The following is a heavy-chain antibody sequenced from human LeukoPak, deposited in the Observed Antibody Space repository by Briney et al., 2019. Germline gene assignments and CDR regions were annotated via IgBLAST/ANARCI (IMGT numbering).Heavy chain of an antibody. CDR2: IIVGSGTT. V-gene: IGHV1-58*01. CDR3: AAERYGGISDCCNFEI. CDR1: GFSFSNSA. J-gene: IGHJ3*02. D-gene: IGHD4-23*01. Sequence: PVASVKVSCKSSGFSFSNSAVQWVRQARGQRLEWIGWIIVGSGTTNYAQSLQGRLTIARDMSTNTAYMELSSLRSDDTAVYYCAAERYGGISDCCNFEIWGQGTMVTVSS.